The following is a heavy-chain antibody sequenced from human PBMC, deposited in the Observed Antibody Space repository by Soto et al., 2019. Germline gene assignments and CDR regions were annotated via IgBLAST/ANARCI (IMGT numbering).Heavy chain of an antibody. D-gene: IGHD3-22*01. V-gene: IGHV1-18*01. CDR3: ARDYYDSSGYHIPPADFDI. Sequence: ASVKVSCKASGYTFTSYGISWVRQAPGQGLEWMGWISAYNGNTNYAQKLQGRVTMTTDTSTSTAYMELRSLRSDDTAVYYCARDYYDSSGYHIPPADFDIWGQGTMVTVSS. CDR1: GYTFTSYG. CDR2: ISAYNGNT. J-gene: IGHJ3*02.